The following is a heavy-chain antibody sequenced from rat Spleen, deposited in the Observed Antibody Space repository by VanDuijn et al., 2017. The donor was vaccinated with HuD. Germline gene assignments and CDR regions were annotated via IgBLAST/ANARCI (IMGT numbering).Heavy chain of an antibody. Sequence: EVQLVESGGGLVQPGRSLNLSCAASGFTFSDYDMAWIRQAPTKGLEWVTTISYDGGSTNHRDSVKGRFTISRDNAKSTLYLQMDSLRSEDTATYYCARRPGDFDYWGQGVMVTVSS. CDR3: ARRPGDFDY. CDR2: ISYDGGST. V-gene: IGHV5-29*01. CDR1: GFTFSDYD. D-gene: IGHD1-4*01. J-gene: IGHJ2*01.